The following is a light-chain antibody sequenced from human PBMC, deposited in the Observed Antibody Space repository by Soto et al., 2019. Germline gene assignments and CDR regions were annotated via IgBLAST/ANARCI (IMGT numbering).Light chain of an antibody. CDR2: GAS. J-gene: IGKJ1*01. CDR1: QSVSSSY. V-gene: IGKV3-20*01. CDR3: QQYGSSRT. Sequence: EIVLTQSPGTLSLSPGESATLSCRASQSVSSSYLAWYQQKPGQAPRLLIYGASSRATGIPDGFSGSGSGTDFTLTISRLEPEDFAVYYCQQYGSSRTVGQGNKVDIK.